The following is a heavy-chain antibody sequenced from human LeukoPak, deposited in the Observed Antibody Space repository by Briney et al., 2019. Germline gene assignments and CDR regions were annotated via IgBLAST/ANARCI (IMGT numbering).Heavy chain of an antibody. D-gene: IGHD2-15*01. CDR2: IIPILGIA. Sequence: GASVKVSCKASGGTFIYAISWVRQAPGPGLEWMGRIIPILGIANYAQNFQGRLTITADKSTSTAYMELSSLRSEDTAVYYCARGYCSGGSCYSVDYWGQGTLVTVSS. J-gene: IGHJ4*02. V-gene: IGHV1-69*04. CDR1: GGTFIYA. CDR3: ARGYCSGGSCYSVDY.